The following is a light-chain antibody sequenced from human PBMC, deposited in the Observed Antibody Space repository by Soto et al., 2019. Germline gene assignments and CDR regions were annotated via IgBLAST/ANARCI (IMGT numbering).Light chain of an antibody. V-gene: IGKV1-5*03. J-gene: IGKJ1*01. Sequence: IQMTQTPSTLSASVVDIFTITCRASHSVSDWLAGYQQVPGKAPKLLIYKASILQSGVPSRFSGSGSGTEFTLTISSLQPDDFATYYCQQYHSYSVTFGQGTRWIS. CDR2: KAS. CDR3: QQYHSYSVT. CDR1: HSVSDW.